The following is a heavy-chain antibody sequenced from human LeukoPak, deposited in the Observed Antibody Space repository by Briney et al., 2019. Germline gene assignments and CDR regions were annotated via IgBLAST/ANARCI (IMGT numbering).Heavy chain of an antibody. Sequence: LRLSCTVPGLTLSNYIMHWVRQPPGKGLEWIGEINHSGSTNYNPSLKSRVTISVDTSKNQFSLKLSSVTAADTAVYYCARGLSVTPFDYWGQGTLVTVSS. D-gene: IGHD4-17*01. J-gene: IGHJ4*02. CDR2: INHSGST. CDR1: GLTLSNYI. CDR3: ARGLSVTPFDY. V-gene: IGHV4-34*01.